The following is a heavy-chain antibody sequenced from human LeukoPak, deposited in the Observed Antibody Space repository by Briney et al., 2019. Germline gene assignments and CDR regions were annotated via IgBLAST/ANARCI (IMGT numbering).Heavy chain of an antibody. CDR2: IKQDGSET. J-gene: IGHJ4*02. CDR1: GFTFSNYW. CDR3: ARVDSSGYHLFDF. D-gene: IGHD3-22*01. V-gene: IGHV3-7*04. Sequence: GGSLRLSCAASGFTFSNYWMNWVRQAPGKGLEWVANIKQDGSETYYVGSVKGRFTISRDNAKNSLFLQMNSLRAEDTAVYYCARVDSSGYHLFDFWGQGTLATVSS.